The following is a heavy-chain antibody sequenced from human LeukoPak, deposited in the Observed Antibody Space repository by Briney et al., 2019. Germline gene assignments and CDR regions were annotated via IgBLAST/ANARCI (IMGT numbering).Heavy chain of an antibody. D-gene: IGHD5-18*01. CDR3: ARGENYSYGY. Sequence: HGASVKVSCKASGYTFTSYGISWVRQAPGQGLEWMGRINPNNGGANYAQNFQGRVTVTRDTSISTVYMELTRLRSDDTAFYYCARGENYSYGYWGQGTLVTVSS. CDR1: GYTFTSYG. CDR2: INPNNGGA. V-gene: IGHV1-2*06. J-gene: IGHJ4*02.